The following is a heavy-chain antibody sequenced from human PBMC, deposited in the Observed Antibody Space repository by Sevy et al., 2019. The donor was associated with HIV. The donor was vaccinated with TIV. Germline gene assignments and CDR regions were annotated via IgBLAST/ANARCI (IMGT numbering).Heavy chain of an antibody. V-gene: IGHV3-30*02. CDR3: AKNTAAVGTGGFDH. D-gene: IGHD6-13*01. CDR1: GLSFSDYG. CDR2: IWYDGSDR. Sequence: GGSLRLSCTASGLSFSDYGMHWVRQAPGKGLEWVAFIWYDGSDRYYADSVKGRFTISRDNSKNILYLQMSSLRLEDTALYYCAKNTAAVGTGGFDHWGQGALVTVSS. J-gene: IGHJ4*02.